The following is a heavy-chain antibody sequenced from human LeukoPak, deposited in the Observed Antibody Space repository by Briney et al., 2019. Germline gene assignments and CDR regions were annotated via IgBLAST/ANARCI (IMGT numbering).Heavy chain of an antibody. D-gene: IGHD2-15*01. CDR2: ISSSSSYI. CDR3: ASPMVVAAKTFDY. V-gene: IGHV3-21*01. J-gene: IGHJ4*02. Sequence: PGGSLRLSCAASGFTFSSYSMNWFRQAPGKGLEWVSSISSSSSYIYYADSVKGRFTISRDNAKNSLYLQMNSLRAEDTAVYYCASPMVVAAKTFDYWGQGTLVTVSS. CDR1: GFTFSSYS.